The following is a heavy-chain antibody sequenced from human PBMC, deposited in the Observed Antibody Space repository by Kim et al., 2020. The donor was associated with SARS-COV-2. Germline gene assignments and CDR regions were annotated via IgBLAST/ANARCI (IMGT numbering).Heavy chain of an antibody. CDR3: ARGPDTYFDY. J-gene: IGHJ4*02. V-gene: IGHV1-3*01. CDR2: KT. Sequence: KTKYSQKFQGRVTITRDTSATTAFMELSSLRSEDTAVYYCARGPDTYFDYWGQGPLVTVSS. D-gene: IGHD3-9*01.